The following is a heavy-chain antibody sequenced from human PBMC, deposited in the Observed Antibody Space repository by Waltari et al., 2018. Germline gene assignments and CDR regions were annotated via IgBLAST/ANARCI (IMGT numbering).Heavy chain of an antibody. D-gene: IGHD2-2*01. V-gene: IGHV3-48*03. CDR1: GFTFSNYH. J-gene: IGHJ4*02. Sequence: EEQLVESGGGLVQPGGSLRLSCAASGFTFSNYHMTWVRQSPVKGLVGLLHIHNDGSIMHYADSVRGRFTISRDNAKNSLYLQMNSLRDEDTAVYYCARDSLVPAAHFDLWGLGTLVTVSS. CDR3: ARDSLVPAAHFDL. CDR2: IHNDGSIM.